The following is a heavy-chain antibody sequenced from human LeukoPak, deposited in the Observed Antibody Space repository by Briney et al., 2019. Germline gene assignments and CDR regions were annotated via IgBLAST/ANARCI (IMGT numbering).Heavy chain of an antibody. Sequence: ASVKVSCKASGYTFTGHYMHWVRQAPGQGLVWMGWIDPNSGGTNYAQQFQGRVTMTRDTSINTAYMELSRLRSDDTAVYYCARSTGPGIAVAGPLFDYWGQGTLVTVSS. CDR2: IDPNSGGT. J-gene: IGHJ4*02. V-gene: IGHV1-2*02. CDR1: GYTFTGHY. CDR3: ARSTGPGIAVAGPLFDY. D-gene: IGHD6-19*01.